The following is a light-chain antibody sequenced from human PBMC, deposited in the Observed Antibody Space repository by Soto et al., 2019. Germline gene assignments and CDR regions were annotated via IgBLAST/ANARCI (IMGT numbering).Light chain of an antibody. CDR3: LHTCSFPRT. V-gene: IGKV1-12*01. CDR1: QGIGDR. CDR2: FAS. J-gene: IGKJ1*01. Sequence: DIQMTQSPSSVSASVGDRVTITCRASQGIGDRLAWYQQRPGKVPQLVVYFASTLPSGVPSRFSASGSGAEFILTSNPLQAEDFATYYCLHTCSFPRTFGQGTKVEVK.